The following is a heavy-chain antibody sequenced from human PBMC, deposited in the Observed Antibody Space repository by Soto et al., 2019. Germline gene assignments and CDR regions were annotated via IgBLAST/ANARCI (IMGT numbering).Heavy chain of an antibody. CDR3: AHSEGNYGFWSDSINPDAFDV. V-gene: IGHV2-5*02. D-gene: IGHD3-3*01. CDR2: IYWDDDK. CDR1: GFSLSTSGVG. Sequence: QITLKESGPTLVKPTQTLTLTCTFSGFSLSTSGVGVGWIRQPPGKALGWLALIYWDDDKRFSPSLKSRLTITKDTSKNQVVLTMTNMDPVDTATYYCAHSEGNYGFWSDSINPDAFDVWGQGTMVTVSS. J-gene: IGHJ3*01.